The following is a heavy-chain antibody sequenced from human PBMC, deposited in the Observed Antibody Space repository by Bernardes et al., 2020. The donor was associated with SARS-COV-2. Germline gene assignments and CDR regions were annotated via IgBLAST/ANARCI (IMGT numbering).Heavy chain of an antibody. V-gene: IGHV3-11*01. CDR2: ISSSGSTI. Sequence: GGSLRLSCAASGFTFSDYYMSWIRQAPGKGLEWVSYISSSGSTIYYADSVKGRFTISRDNAKNSLYLQMNSLRAEDTAVYYCARDHIVVVVAASQGYYYGMDVWGQGTTVTVSS. CDR3: ARDHIVVVVAASQGYYYGMDV. CDR1: GFTFSDYY. J-gene: IGHJ6*02. D-gene: IGHD2-15*01.